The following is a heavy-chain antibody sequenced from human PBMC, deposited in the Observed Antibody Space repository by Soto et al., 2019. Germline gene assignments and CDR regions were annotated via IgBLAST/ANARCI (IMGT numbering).Heavy chain of an antibody. CDR1: GGSISSSSYY. Sequence: SETLSLTCTVSGGSISSSSYYWGWIRQPPGKGLEWIGSIYYSGSTYYNPTLKSRVTISVDTSKNQFSLKLSSVTAADTAVYYCARVQVATIHVFDYWGQGTLVTVSS. CDR3: ARVQVATIHVFDY. J-gene: IGHJ4*02. CDR2: IYYSGST. V-gene: IGHV4-39*01. D-gene: IGHD5-12*01.